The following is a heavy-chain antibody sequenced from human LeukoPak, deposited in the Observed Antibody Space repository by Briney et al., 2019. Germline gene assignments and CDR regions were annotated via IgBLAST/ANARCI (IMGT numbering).Heavy chain of an antibody. CDR1: GFTFSNYW. CDR3: VRDDGDV. V-gene: IGHV3-7*01. CDR2: INEDGSGK. Sequence: PGGSLRLSCVFSGFTFSNYWMKWVRQAPGKGLEWVASINEDGSGKYSMDSGKDRVTISRDNAKNSLDLQINSLTVEDTAIYYCVRDDGDVWGKGTTVTVSS. J-gene: IGHJ6*04.